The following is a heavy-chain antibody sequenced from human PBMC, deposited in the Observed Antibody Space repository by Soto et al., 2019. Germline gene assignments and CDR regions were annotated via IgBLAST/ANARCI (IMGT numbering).Heavy chain of an antibody. CDR3: ARDPLWFGELLPYYYYGMDV. D-gene: IGHD3-10*01. V-gene: IGHV1-18*01. CDR2: ISAYNGNT. Sequence: QVQLVQSGAEVKKPGASVKVSCKASGYTFTSYGISWVRQAPGQGLEWMGWISAYNGNTNYAQKLQGRVTMTTDTSTSTAYMERRSLRSDDTAVYYCARDPLWFGELLPYYYYGMDVWGQGTTVTVSS. J-gene: IGHJ6*02. CDR1: GYTFTSYG.